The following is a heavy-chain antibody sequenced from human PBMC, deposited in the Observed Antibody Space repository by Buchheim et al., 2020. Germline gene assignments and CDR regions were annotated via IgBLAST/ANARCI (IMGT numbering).Heavy chain of an antibody. J-gene: IGHJ6*02. V-gene: IGHV3-74*01. CDR3: ARYCSGGSCYSDYYYYGMDV. CDR2: IESDGSST. CDR1: GFTFSSHW. Sequence: EVQLVESGGGLVQPGGSLRLSCAASGFTFSSHWMHWVRQAPGKGLVWVSRIESDGSSTSYADSVKGRFTISRDNGKNTLSLQMNSLRAEDTAVYYCARYCSGGSCYSDYYYYGMDVWGQGTT. D-gene: IGHD2-15*01.